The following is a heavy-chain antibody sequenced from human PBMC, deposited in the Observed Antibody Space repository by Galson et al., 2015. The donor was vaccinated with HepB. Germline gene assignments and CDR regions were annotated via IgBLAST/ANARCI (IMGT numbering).Heavy chain of an antibody. CDR3: ARRVGLADWHFDL. CDR1: GGSISSSSYY. V-gene: IGHV4-39*01. D-gene: IGHD1-26*01. Sequence: ATLSLTCTVSGGSISSSSYYWGWIRQPPGKGLEWIGSIYYSGSTYYNPSLKSRVTISVDTSKNQFSLKLSSVTAADTAVYYCARRVGLADWHFDLWGRGTLVTVSS. J-gene: IGHJ2*01. CDR2: IYYSGST.